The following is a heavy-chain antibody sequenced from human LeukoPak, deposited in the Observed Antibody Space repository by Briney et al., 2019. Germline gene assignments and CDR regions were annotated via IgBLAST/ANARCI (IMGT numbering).Heavy chain of an antibody. CDR3: ARNKVGSSGYSYYFDY. D-gene: IGHD3-22*01. Sequence: ASVKVSCKASGGTFSSYAISWVRQAPGQGLEWMGIINPSGGSTSYAQKFQGRVTMTRDTSTSTVYMELSSLRSEDTAVYYCARNKVGSSGYSYYFDYWGQGTLVTVSS. J-gene: IGHJ4*02. CDR1: GGTFSSYA. CDR2: INPSGGST. V-gene: IGHV1-46*01.